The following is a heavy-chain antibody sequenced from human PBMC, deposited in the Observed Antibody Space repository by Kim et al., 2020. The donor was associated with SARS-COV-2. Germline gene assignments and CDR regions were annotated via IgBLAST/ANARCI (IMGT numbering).Heavy chain of an antibody. D-gene: IGHD6-13*01. J-gene: IGHJ5*01. CDR3: ARQISESSRLDS. Sequence: NYTPSHERRVTISVDTSKNPFSRKLSCGTAADTAVYYCARQISESSRLDSWGQGTLVTVSS. V-gene: IGHV4-59*08.